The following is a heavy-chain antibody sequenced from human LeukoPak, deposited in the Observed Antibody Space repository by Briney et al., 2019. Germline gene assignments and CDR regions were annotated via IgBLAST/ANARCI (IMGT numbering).Heavy chain of an antibody. D-gene: IGHD6-13*01. J-gene: IGHJ4*02. Sequence: PGGSLRLSCAASGFTFSSYWMSWVRQAPGKGLEWVANIKQDGSEKYYVDSVKGRFTISRDNAKNSLYLQMNSLRAEDTAVYYCAREFDGTWYSSSWWKPNFDYWGQGTLVTVSS. CDR1: GFTFSSYW. CDR2: IKQDGSEK. CDR3: AREFDGTWYSSSWWKPNFDY. V-gene: IGHV3-7*01.